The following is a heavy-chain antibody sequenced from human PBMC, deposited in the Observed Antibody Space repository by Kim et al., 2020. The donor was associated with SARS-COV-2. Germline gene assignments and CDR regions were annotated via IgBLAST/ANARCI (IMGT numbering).Heavy chain of an antibody. CDR3: TRNVRETGWFDY. V-gene: IGHV1-8*01. CDR1: GYTFTSYD. D-gene: IGHD6-19*01. J-gene: IGHJ4*02. Sequence: ASVKVSCKASGYTFTSYDINWVRQATGQGLEWMGWMNPNSGDTGYGQKFQGRVTMTRDTSISTAYMELSSLRSEDTAVYYCTRNVRETGWFDYWGQGSLVTVSS. CDR2: MNPNSGDT.